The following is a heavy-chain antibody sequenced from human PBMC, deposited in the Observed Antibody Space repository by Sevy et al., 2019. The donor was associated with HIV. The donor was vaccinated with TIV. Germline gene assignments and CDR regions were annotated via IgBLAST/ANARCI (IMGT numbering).Heavy chain of an antibody. V-gene: IGHV1-18*01. CDR3: ARAPSGSQGPGQYFHH. CDR2: ITPNNGNT. CDR1: GYTFTNYH. Sequence: ASVKVSCKASGYTFTNYHITWVRQAPGQGLEWMGWITPNNGNTNYAQRPRGRVTMTTDTSTSTAYMELRSLRSDDTAVYYCARAPSGSQGPGQYFHHWGQGTLVTVSS. J-gene: IGHJ1*01. D-gene: IGHD1-26*01.